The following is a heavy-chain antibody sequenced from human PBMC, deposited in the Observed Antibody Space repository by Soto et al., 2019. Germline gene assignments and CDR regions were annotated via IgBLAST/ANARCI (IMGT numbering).Heavy chain of an antibody. D-gene: IGHD1-26*01. V-gene: IGHV4-59*01. CDR2: IYYSGST. CDR1: GGSISSYY. Sequence: SETLSLTSNVPGGSISSYYWSWIRQPPGKGLEWIGYIYYSGSTNYNPSLKSRVTISVDTSKNQFSLKLSSVTAADTAVYYCARLVGATPGLDYYYGMDVWGQGTTVTVSS. CDR3: ARLVGATPGLDYYYGMDV. J-gene: IGHJ6*02.